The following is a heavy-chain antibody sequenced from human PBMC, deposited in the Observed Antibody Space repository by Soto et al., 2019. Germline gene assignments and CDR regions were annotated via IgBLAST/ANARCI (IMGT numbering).Heavy chain of an antibody. D-gene: IGHD3-10*01. CDR3: ARDKITVLFDY. Sequence: SETLSLTCAVYGGSFSGYYWTWIRQPPGTGLEWIGEINHSGSTNYNPSLKSRVTISVDTSKNQFSLKLTSVTAADTAVYYCARDKITVLFDYWGQGTLVTAPQ. J-gene: IGHJ4*02. CDR2: INHSGST. V-gene: IGHV4-34*01. CDR1: GGSFSGYY.